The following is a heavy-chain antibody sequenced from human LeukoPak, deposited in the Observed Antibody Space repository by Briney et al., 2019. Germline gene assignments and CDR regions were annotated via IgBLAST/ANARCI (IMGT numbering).Heavy chain of an antibody. V-gene: IGHV3-7*01. CDR1: GFTFSSYW. D-gene: IGHD3-10*01. Sequence: GGSLRLSCAASGFTFSSYWMSWVRQAPGKGLEWVANINQDGSEKYYVDSVKGRFTISRDNAKNSPYLQMNSLRVEDTAVYYCAKVANYYYGSESYYCFEHWGQGTPVSASS. CDR2: INQDGSEK. CDR3: AKVANYYYGSESYYCFEH. J-gene: IGHJ4*02.